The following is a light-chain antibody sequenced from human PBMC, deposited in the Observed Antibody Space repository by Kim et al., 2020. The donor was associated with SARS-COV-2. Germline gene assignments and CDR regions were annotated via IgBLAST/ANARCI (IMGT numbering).Light chain of an antibody. CDR2: DAS. Sequence: WSPGERATLSGRASQSVSSNLAWYQQKPGQAPRLLIYDASNRATGIPARFSGSGSGTDFTLTISSLEPEDFAVYYCQQRSNWPITFGQGTRLEIK. V-gene: IGKV3-11*01. J-gene: IGKJ5*01. CDR3: QQRSNWPIT. CDR1: QSVSSN.